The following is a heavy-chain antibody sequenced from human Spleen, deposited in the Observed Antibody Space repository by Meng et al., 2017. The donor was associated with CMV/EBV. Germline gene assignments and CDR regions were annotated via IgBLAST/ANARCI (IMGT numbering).Heavy chain of an antibody. Sequence: GGSLRLSCAASGFTFSSYWMHWVRQAPGKGLVWVSRINSDGSSTSYADSVKGRFTISRDNAKNTLYLQMNSLRAEDAALYYCAKLIATNPGGSAFDYWGQGTLVTVSS. J-gene: IGHJ4*02. CDR1: GFTFSSYW. V-gene: IGHV3-74*01. CDR3: AKLIATNPGGSAFDY. D-gene: IGHD1-7*01. CDR2: INSDGSST.